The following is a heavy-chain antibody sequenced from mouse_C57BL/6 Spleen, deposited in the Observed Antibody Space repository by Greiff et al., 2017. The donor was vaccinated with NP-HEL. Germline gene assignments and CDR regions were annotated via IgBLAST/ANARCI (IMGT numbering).Heavy chain of an antibody. D-gene: IGHD2-4*01. Sequence: VQLQQPGAELVKPGASVKLSCKASGYTFTSYWMQWVKQRPGQGLEWIGEIDPSDSYTNYNQKFKGKATLTVDTSSSTAYMQLSSLTSEDSAVYYCARWEDDYDVTYWGQGTLVTVSA. V-gene: IGHV1-50*01. CDR3: ARWEDDYDVTY. CDR2: IDPSDSYT. J-gene: IGHJ3*01. CDR1: GYTFTSYW.